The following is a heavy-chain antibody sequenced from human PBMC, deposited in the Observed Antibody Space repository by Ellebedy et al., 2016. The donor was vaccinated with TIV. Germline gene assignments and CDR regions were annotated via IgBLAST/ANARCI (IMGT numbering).Heavy chain of an antibody. CDR1: GFTVSSNY. Sequence: GESLKISXAASGFTVSSNYMSWVRQAPGKGLEWVSVIYSGGSTYYADSVKGRFTISRDNSKNTLYLQMNGLRAEDTAVYYCARDRRDITMVRGVIYYYYGMDVWGQGTTVTVSS. CDR3: ARDRRDITMVRGVIYYYYGMDV. J-gene: IGHJ6*02. V-gene: IGHV3-66*01. CDR2: IYSGGST. D-gene: IGHD3-10*01.